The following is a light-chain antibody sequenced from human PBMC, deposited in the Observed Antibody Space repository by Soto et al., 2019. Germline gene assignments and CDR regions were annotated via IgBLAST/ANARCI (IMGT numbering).Light chain of an antibody. CDR2: DVS. V-gene: IGLV2-14*03. CDR1: SSDVGGYNF. J-gene: IGLJ2*01. Sequence: QSALTQPASVSGSPGQSITISCAGTSSDVGGYNFVSWYQHHPGKVPKLMIYDVSNRPSGVSNRFSGSKSGNTASLTISGLQAEDEADYYCSSYTSSSTLVFGGGPKVTVL. CDR3: SSYTSSSTLV.